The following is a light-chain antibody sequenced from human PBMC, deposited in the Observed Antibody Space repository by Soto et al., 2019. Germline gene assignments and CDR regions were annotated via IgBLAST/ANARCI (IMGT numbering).Light chain of an antibody. CDR1: QGISSY. Sequence: DIQITPSPSSLSASVGDSDIITCRASQGISSYLAWYQQKPGKAPKLLIYAASTLQSGVPSRFSGSGSGTDFTLTISSLQPEDVATYYCQQRNSYPITFGQGTRLEIK. CDR3: QQRNSYPIT. V-gene: IGKV1-9*01. J-gene: IGKJ5*01. CDR2: AAS.